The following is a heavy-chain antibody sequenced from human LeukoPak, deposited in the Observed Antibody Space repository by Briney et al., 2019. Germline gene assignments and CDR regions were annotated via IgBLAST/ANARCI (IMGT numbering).Heavy chain of an antibody. CDR1: GGSISSYY. J-gene: IGHJ6*03. CDR3: ARESSGYDYYYYYYMDV. D-gene: IGHD5-12*01. CDR2: IYYSGST. V-gene: IGHV4-59*01. Sequence: PSETLSLTCTVSGGSISSYYWSWIRQPPGKGLEWIGYIYYSGSTNYNPSLKSRVTISVDTSKNQFSLKLSSVTAADTAVYYCARESSGYDYYYYYYMDVWGKGTTVTVSS.